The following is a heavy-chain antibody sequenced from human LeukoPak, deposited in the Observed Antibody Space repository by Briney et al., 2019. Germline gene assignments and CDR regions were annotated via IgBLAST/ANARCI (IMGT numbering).Heavy chain of an antibody. J-gene: IGHJ4*02. CDR2: IIPIFGTA. V-gene: IGHV1-69*05. CDR1: GGTFSSYA. CDR3: ARVIGPIVVVPAAKTHGIQLWSPYFDY. D-gene: IGHD2-2*01. Sequence: GASVKVSCKASGGTFSSYAISWVRQAPGQGLEWMGGIIPIFGTANYAQKFQGRVTMTRDTSTSTVYMELSSLRSEDTAVYYCARVIGPIVVVPAAKTHGIQLWSPYFDYWGQGTLVTVSS.